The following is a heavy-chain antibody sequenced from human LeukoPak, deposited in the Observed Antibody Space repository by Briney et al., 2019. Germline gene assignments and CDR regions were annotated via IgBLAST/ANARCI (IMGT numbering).Heavy chain of an antibody. V-gene: IGHV7-4-1*02. CDR2: IITDTGNP. Sequence: GAPVKVSCKASGYTLTQHSINWVRQAPGQGLEWMGWIITDTGNPTYAQGFTGRFVFSVDTSVNTAYLQISSLKAEDTAVYYCAREVLRHDYWGQGTLVTVSS. D-gene: IGHD3-10*01. CDR3: AREVLRHDY. J-gene: IGHJ4*02. CDR1: GYTLTQHS.